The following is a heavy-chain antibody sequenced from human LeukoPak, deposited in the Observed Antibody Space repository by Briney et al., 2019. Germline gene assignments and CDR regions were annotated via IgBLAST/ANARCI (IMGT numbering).Heavy chain of an antibody. D-gene: IGHD3-10*01. Sequence: PSETLSLTCTVSGGSISSSSYQWGWIRQHPGKGLEWIGSIYYSGSTYYSPSLKSRLTISVDTSKNQFSLKLSSVTAADTAVYYCARSTPTRYYGSGSYPLGGYYYYMDVWGKGTTVTISS. CDR1: GGSISSSSYQ. CDR3: ARSTPTRYYGSGSYPLGGYYYYMDV. J-gene: IGHJ6*03. CDR2: IYYSGST. V-gene: IGHV4-39*07.